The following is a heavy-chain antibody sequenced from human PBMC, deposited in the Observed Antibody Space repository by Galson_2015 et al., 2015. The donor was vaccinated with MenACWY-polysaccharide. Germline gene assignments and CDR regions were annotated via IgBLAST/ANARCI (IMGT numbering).Heavy chain of an antibody. Sequence: SLRLSCAASGFTFSSYAMSWVRQAPGKGLEWVSAISGSGGSTYYADSVKGRFTISRDNSKNTLYLQMNSLKTEDTAVYYCTLLAYSGSYHLFDPWGQGTLVTVSS. CDR2: ISGSGGST. J-gene: IGHJ5*02. CDR1: GFTFSSYA. D-gene: IGHD1-26*01. V-gene: IGHV3-23*01. CDR3: TLLAYSGSYHLFDP.